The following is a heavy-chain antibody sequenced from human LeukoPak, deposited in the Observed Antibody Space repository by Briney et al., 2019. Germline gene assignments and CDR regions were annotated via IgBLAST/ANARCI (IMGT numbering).Heavy chain of an antibody. CDR1: GYTFSSYY. J-gene: IGHJ2*01. CDR2: VYPNSGAT. D-gene: IGHD4/OR15-4a*01. V-gene: IGHV1-2*02. Sequence: GASVKVSCKASGYTFSSYYIHWLRQARGQGLEWLGWVYPNSGATSYAQKFQGRVSMTRDTSVSTAYMELSRLTSDDTAVYYCARAECSGANCYWHFHFWGRGTLVTVSS. CDR3: ARAECSGANCYWHFHF.